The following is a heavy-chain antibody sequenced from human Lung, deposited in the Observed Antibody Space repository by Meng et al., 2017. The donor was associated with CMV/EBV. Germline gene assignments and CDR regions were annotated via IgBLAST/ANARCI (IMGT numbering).Heavy chain of an antibody. J-gene: IGHJ4*02. D-gene: IGHD1-26*01. CDR2: FFHSGDT. CDR3: ARHLRGYSWPKSD. Sequence: VTSVSISTTTFFWGWIRQPPGQGLEWIGSFFHSGDTYSNPSLRSRVVISVDTSKNQFSLRLNSVTATDTAMYYCARHLRGYSWPKSDWGQGTLVTVSS. V-gene: IGHV4-39*01. CDR1: SVSISTTTFF.